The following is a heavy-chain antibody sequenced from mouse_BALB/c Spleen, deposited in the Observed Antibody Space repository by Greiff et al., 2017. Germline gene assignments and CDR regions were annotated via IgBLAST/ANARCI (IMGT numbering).Heavy chain of an antibody. V-gene: IGHV1-7*01. J-gene: IGHJ3*01. Sequence: VQLQQSGAELAKPGASVKMSCKASGYTFTSYWMHWVKQRPGQGLEWIGYINPSTGYTEYNQKFKDKATLTADKSSSTAYMQLSSLTSEDSAVYYCARMITTSGFAYWGQGTLVTVSA. CDR1: GYTFTSYW. CDR2: INPSTGYT. CDR3: ARMITTSGFAY. D-gene: IGHD2-4*01.